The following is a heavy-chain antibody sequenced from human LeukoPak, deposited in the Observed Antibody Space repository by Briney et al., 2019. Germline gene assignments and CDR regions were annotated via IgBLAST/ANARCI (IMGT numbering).Heavy chain of an antibody. J-gene: IGHJ4*01. CDR2: IVVGSGNT. CDR3: AARSSYSSGWNFDY. D-gene: IGHD6-19*01. Sequence: SVKVSCKASGFTFTSSAVQWVRQARGQRLEWIGWIVVGSGNTNYAQKFQERVTITRDMSTSTAYMELSSLRSEDTAVYYCAARSSYSSGWNFDYWGHGTLVTVSS. CDR1: GFTFTSSA. V-gene: IGHV1-58*01.